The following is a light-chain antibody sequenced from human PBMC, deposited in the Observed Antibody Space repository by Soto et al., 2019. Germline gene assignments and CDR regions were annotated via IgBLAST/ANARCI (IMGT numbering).Light chain of an antibody. CDR1: QTVNRNY. CDR3: QKYIDSPRT. J-gene: IGKJ1*01. V-gene: IGKV3-20*01. Sequence: EIVLTQSPGTLALSLGDGATLSCRASQTVNRNYLAWYHQKPGQPPRLLSYGVSNRATGVPDRFSGGGSGTEFTLTIVRLEPDDFGTYYCQKYIDSPRTFGQGTRVEVK. CDR2: GVS.